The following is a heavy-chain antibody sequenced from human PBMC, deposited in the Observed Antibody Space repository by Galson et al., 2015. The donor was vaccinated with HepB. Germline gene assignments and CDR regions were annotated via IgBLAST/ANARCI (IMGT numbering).Heavy chain of an antibody. J-gene: IGHJ5*02. V-gene: IGHV4-34*01. CDR1: GGSFSGYY. D-gene: IGHD3-3*01. Sequence: LSLTCAVYGGSFSGYYWTWIRQPPGKGLEWIGEINHSGNTNYNPSLKSRVTISVDTSKNWFSLKLSSVTAADTAVYYCARAVYYDFWNGFGPWGQGTLVTVSS. CDR2: INHSGNT. CDR3: ARAVYYDFWNGFGP.